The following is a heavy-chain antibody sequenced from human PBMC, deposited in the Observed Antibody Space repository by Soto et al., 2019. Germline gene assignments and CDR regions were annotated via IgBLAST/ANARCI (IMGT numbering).Heavy chain of an antibody. CDR2: ISSSSSTI. CDR3: AREGRDEWELTYLHY. Sequence: EVQLVESGGGLVQPGGSLRLSCAASGFTFSSYSMSWVRQAPGKGLVWVSYISSSSSTIYYADSVKGRFTISRDNAKHAVYLQRNGRRAEDTSVYYYAREGRDEWELTYLHYWGQGTLVTVFS. CDR1: GFTFSSYS. J-gene: IGHJ4*02. V-gene: IGHV3-48*01. D-gene: IGHD1-26*01.